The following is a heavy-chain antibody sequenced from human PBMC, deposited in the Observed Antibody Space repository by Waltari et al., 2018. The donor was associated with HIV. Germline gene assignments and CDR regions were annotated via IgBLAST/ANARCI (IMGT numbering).Heavy chain of an antibody. CDR1: GYNFASYW. D-gene: IGHD2-21*01. CDR2: IFPRDSET. J-gene: IGHJ4*02. CDR3: ARLDFYQSPGFSLGFDY. Sequence: EVQVMQSGAEVKKPGESLKISCKVSGYNFASYWIGWVRQMPGKGLEWMGIIFPRDSETRYGPSFQGQVTISADTSISTAVLQWDSLQASDTAMYYCARLDFYQSPGFSLGFDYWGQGTLVTVSS. V-gene: IGHV5-51*03.